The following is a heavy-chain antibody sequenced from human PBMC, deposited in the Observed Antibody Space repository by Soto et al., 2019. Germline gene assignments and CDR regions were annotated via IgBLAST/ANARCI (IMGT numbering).Heavy chain of an antibody. CDR1: GDTSTSYG. V-gene: IGHV1-18*04. CDR2: ISAYNGNT. D-gene: IGHD3-3*01. J-gene: IGHJ4*02. Sequence: GSSVNFSCKASGDTSTSYGISWLRHAPGQGPEWMGWISAYNGNTNYAQKLQGRVTMTTDTSTSTAYMELRSLRSDDTAVYYCAREPITIFGVPYGPGGDYWGQGTLVTVSS. CDR3: AREPITIFGVPYGPGGDY.